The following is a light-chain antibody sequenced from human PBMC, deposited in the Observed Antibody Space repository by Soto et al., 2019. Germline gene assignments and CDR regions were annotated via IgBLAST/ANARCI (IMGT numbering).Light chain of an antibody. CDR3: TSYSGSRSLVV. J-gene: IGLJ1*01. CDR1: SSDVGAYNY. V-gene: IGLV2-14*01. CDR2: EVA. Sequence: QSALTQPASVSGSDGQSITISRTGTSSDVGAYNYVSWYQQRPGKAPRLMIYEVANRPSGVSNRFSGSKSGNTASLTISGLQGDDEADYYCTSYSGSRSLVVFGTGTKLTVL.